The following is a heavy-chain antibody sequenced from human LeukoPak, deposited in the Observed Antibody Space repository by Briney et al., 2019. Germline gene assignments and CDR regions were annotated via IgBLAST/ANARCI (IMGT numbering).Heavy chain of an antibody. CDR3: ATLGATATEGRDY. V-gene: IGHV1-2*02. CDR2: INPNSGDT. D-gene: IGHD1-26*01. CDR1: GYTFTEYY. J-gene: IGHJ4*02. Sequence: GASVKVSCKASGYTFTEYYMHWVRQAPGQGLEWMGWINPNSGDTNYAQKFQGRVTMTRDTSISTAYMELRRLRSDDTAVYYCATLGATATEGRDYWGLGTLVTVSS.